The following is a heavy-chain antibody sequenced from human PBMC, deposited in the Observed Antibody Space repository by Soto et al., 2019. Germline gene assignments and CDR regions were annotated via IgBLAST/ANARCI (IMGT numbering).Heavy chain of an antibody. D-gene: IGHD4-17*01. CDR1: GFTFDDYG. Sequence: GGSLRLSCAASGFTFDDYGMSWVRQAPGKGLEWVSGINWNGGSTGYADSVKGRFTISRDNAKNSLYLQMNSLRAEDTALYHCGRDNGDYDRGCYYYYMDVWGKGTTVTVSS. V-gene: IGHV3-20*01. J-gene: IGHJ6*03. CDR3: GRDNGDYDRGCYYYYMDV. CDR2: INWNGGST.